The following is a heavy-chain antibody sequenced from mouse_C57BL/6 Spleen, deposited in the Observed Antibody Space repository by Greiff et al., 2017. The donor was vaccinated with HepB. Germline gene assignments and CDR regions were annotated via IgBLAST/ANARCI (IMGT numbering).Heavy chain of an antibody. CDR1: GFTFSSYA. J-gene: IGHJ1*03. Sequence: EVKLVESGGGLVKPGGSLKLSCAASGFTFSSYAMSWVRQTPEKRLEWVATISDGGSYTYYPDNVKGRFTISRDNAKNNLYLQMSHLKSEDTAMYYCARDGGDRDWYFDVWGTGTTVTVSS. V-gene: IGHV5-4*01. D-gene: IGHD3-3*01. CDR3: ARDGGDRDWYFDV. CDR2: ISDGGSYT.